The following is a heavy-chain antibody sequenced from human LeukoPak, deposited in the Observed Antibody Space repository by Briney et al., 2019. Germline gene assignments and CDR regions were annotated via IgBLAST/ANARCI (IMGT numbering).Heavy chain of an antibody. J-gene: IGHJ3*02. CDR3: ARVPVLRYCSSTSCFNPGGGAFDI. D-gene: IGHD2-2*01. V-gene: IGHV1-69*06. CDR1: GYTFTSYG. Sequence: GASVKVSCKASGYTFTSYGISWVRQAPGQGLEWMGGIIPIFGTANYAQKFQGRVTITADKSTSTAYMELSSLRSEDTAVYYCARVPVLRYCSSTSCFNPGGGAFDIWGQGTMVTVSS. CDR2: IIPIFGTA.